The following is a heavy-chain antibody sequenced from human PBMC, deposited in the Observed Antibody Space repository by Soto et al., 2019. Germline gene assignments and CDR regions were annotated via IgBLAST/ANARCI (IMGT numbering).Heavy chain of an antibody. J-gene: IGHJ4*02. V-gene: IGHV3-21*01. D-gene: IGHD3-16*02. CDR2: ISSSSSYI. CDR1: GFTFSRYS. CDR3: ATGGRYDYIWRSYPASPEFLNDY. Sequence: EVQLVESGGGLVKPGGSLRLSCAASGFTFSRYSMNWVRQAPVKGLEWVSYISSSSSYIYYADSVKGRFTISRDNAKNSLYLQMNSLRAEDTAVYYCATGGRYDYIWRSYPASPEFLNDYWGQGTLVTVSS.